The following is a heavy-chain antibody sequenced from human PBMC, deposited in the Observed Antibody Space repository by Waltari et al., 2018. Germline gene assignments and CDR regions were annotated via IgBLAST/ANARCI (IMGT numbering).Heavy chain of an antibody. Sequence: QVQLVESGGGVVQPGGFLGISCAASQFTFSSYAMHWVRQGPGKGLEWVAVISYNERNIYYVDSVKGRFTISRDNSKKMLYLQMNSLRAEDTAIYYCARDYCDRTNCHGMDVWGQGTTVTVSS. D-gene: IGHD3-22*01. CDR1: QFTFSSYA. CDR3: ARDYCDRTNCHGMDV. J-gene: IGHJ6*02. CDR2: ISYNERNI. V-gene: IGHV3-30*04.